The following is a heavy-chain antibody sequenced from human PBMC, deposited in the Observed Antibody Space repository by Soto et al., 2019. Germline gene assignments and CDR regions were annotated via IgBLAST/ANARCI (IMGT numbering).Heavy chain of an antibody. CDR2: INPNSGGT. CDR1: GYTFTGYY. J-gene: IGHJ3*02. CDR3: ASNGVVVAATHALDI. D-gene: IGHD2-15*01. Sequence: QVQLVQSGAEVKKPGASVKVSCKASGYTFTGYYMHWVRQAPGQGLEWMGWINPNSGGTNYAQKFQGWVTMTRDTSISTAYMELSRLRSDDTAVYYCASNGVVVAATHALDIWGQGKMVTVSS. V-gene: IGHV1-2*04.